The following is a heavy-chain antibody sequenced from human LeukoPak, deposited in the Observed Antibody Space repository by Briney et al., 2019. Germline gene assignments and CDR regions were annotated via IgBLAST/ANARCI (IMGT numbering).Heavy chain of an antibody. Sequence: ASVKVSCKASGYTFTGYYMHWVRQAPGQGLEWMGWINPNSGGTNYAQKFQGWVTMTRDTSISTAYMELSRLRSDDTAVYYCARGGELGFYDSSGYGDYWGQGTLVTVSS. CDR1: GYTFTGYY. D-gene: IGHD3-22*01. CDR3: ARGGELGFYDSSGYGDY. J-gene: IGHJ4*02. CDR2: INPNSGGT. V-gene: IGHV1-2*04.